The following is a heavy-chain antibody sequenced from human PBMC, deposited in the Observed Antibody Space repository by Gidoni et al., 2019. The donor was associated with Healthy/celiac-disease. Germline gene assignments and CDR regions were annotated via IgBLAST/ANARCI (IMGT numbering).Heavy chain of an antibody. D-gene: IGHD3-10*01. CDR1: GFTFSSYA. CDR2: ISYDGSNK. CDR3: ARGGNPLGGEWDY. J-gene: IGHJ4*02. Sequence: QVQLVESGGGVVQPGRSLRLSCAASGFTFSSYAMHWVRQAPGKGLEWVAVISYDGSNKYYADSVKGRFTISRDNSKNTLYLQMNSLRAEDTAVYYCARGGNPLGGEWDYWGQGTLVTVSS. V-gene: IGHV3-30-3*01.